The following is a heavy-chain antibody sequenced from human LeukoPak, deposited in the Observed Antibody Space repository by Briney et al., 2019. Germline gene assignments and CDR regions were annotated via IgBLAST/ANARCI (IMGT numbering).Heavy chain of an antibody. CDR1: GFTFSSYA. CDR3: ARGITMMEVINTARLDY. J-gene: IGHJ4*02. V-gene: IGHV3-30*04. D-gene: IGHD3-22*01. Sequence: GGSLRLSCAASGFTFSSYAMHWVRQAPGKGLEWVVVISYDGSKKYYADSVKGRFTISRDNSKNMLYLQMNSLRAEDTAVYYCARGITMMEVINTARLDYWGQGTLVTVSS. CDR2: ISYDGSKK.